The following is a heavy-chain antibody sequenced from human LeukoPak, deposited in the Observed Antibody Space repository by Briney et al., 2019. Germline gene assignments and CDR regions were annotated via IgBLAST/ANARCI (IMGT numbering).Heavy chain of an antibody. D-gene: IGHD3-10*01. CDR2: IVVGSGNT. V-gene: IGHV1-58*02. CDR3: ARERPGRRGFILDY. CDR1: GFTFTSSA. Sequence: SVKVSCKASGFTFTSSAMQWVRQARGQRLEWIGWIVVGSGNTNYTQKFQERVTITRDMSTSTAYMELSSLRSEDTAVYYCARERPGRRGFILDYWGQGTLVTVSS. J-gene: IGHJ4*02.